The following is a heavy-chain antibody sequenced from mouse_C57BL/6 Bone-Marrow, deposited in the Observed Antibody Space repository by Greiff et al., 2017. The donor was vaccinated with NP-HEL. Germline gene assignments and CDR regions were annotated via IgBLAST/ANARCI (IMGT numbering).Heavy chain of an antibody. V-gene: IGHV10-1*01. J-gene: IGHJ1*03. CDR3: VRGGIYYEYDGYWYLDV. D-gene: IGHD2-4*01. CDR2: IRSKSNNYAT. Sequence: EVQLVESGGGLVQPKGSLKLSCAASGFSFNTYAMNWVRQAPGKGLEWVARIRSKSNNYATYYADSVKDRFTISRDDSERMLYLQMNNVKTEDRAMYDCVRGGIYYEYDGYWYLDVGGTGTTVTVSS. CDR1: GFSFNTYA.